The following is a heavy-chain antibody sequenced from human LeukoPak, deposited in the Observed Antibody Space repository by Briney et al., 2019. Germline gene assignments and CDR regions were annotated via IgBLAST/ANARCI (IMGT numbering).Heavy chain of an antibody. CDR2: ISYDGSNK. CDR1: GFTFSGHA. V-gene: IGHV3-30-3*01. D-gene: IGHD1-26*01. CDR3: AKDWGQRGVGATLGH. J-gene: IGHJ4*02. Sequence: PGGSLKLSCAASGFTFSGHAMVWVRQAPGKGLEWVSFISYDGSNKVYADSVMGRFTISRDNSKNTVDLQINSLRDEDTAVYYCAKDWGQRGVGATLGHWGQGTRVIVSS.